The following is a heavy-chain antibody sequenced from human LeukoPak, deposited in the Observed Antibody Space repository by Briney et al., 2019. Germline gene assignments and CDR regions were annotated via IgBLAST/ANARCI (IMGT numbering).Heavy chain of an antibody. V-gene: IGHV3-53*01. CDR2: IYSDNT. CDR3: ARRAGAYSHPYDY. CDR1: GFTVSSNS. Sequence: PGGSLRLSCTVSGFTVSSNSMSWVRQAPGKGLEWVSFIYSDNTHYSDSGKGRFTISRDNSKNTLYLQMNSLSAEDTAVYYCARRAGAYSHPYDYWGQGTLVTVSS. D-gene: IGHD4/OR15-4a*01. J-gene: IGHJ4*02.